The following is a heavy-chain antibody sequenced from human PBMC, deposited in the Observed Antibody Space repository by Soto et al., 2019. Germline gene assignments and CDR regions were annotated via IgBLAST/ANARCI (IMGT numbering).Heavy chain of an antibody. CDR2: ISWNSGSI. D-gene: IGHD3-3*01. Sequence: LRLSCAASGFTFDDYAMHWVRQAPGKGLEWVSGISWNSGSIGYADSVKGRFTISRDNAKNSLYLQMNSLRAEDTALYYCARWSYLDYWGQGTRVTVSS. CDR1: GFTFDDYA. J-gene: IGHJ4*02. V-gene: IGHV3-9*01. CDR3: ARWSYLDY.